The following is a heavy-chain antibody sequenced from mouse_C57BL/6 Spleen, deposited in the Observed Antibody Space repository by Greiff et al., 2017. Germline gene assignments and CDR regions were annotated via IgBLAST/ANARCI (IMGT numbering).Heavy chain of an antibody. J-gene: IGHJ2*01. CDR3: ARTLNYYGRGYYFDY. CDR2: IYPRDGST. Sequence: QVQLQQSDAELVKPGASVKISCKVSGYTFTDHTIHWMKQRPEQGLEWIGYIYPRDGSTKYNEKFKGKATLTADKSSSTAYMQLNSLTSEDSAVYFCARTLNYYGRGYYFDYWGQGTTLTVSS. CDR1: GYTFTDHT. V-gene: IGHV1-78*01. D-gene: IGHD1-1*01.